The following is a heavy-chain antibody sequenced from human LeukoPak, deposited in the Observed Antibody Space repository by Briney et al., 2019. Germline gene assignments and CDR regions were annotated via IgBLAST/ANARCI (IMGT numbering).Heavy chain of an antibody. CDR1: GGSISSYY. Sequence: SETLSLTCSVSGGSISSYYWSWIRQPAGKGLEWIGRIYTSGSTNYNPSLKSRVTMSVDTSKNQFSLKLSSVTAADTAVYYCARYEIGGIQLWPYWYFDLWGRGTLVTVSS. D-gene: IGHD5-18*01. CDR3: ARYEIGGIQLWPYWYFDL. J-gene: IGHJ2*01. CDR2: IYTSGST. V-gene: IGHV4-4*07.